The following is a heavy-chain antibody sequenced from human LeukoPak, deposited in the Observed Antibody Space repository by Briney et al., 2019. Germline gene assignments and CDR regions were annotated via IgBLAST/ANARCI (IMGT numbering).Heavy chain of an antibody. Sequence: PGRSLRLSCAASGFTFRSYAMHWVRQAPGKGLEWVAVISYDGSNKYYADSVKGRFTISRDNSKNTLYLQMNSLRAEDTAVYYCAKGSSWFYYYYMDVWGKGTTVTVSS. CDR2: ISYDGSNK. D-gene: IGHD6-13*01. CDR3: AKGSSWFYYYYMDV. V-gene: IGHV3-30*04. J-gene: IGHJ6*03. CDR1: GFTFRSYA.